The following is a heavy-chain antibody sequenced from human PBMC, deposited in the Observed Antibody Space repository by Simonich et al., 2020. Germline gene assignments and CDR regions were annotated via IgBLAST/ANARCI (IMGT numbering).Heavy chain of an antibody. D-gene: IGHD5-12*01. CDR2: IYYSGST. CDR3: ARHDRWLQFYFDY. CDR1: GGSISSYY. J-gene: IGHJ4*02. V-gene: IGHV4-59*08. Sequence: QVQLQESGPGLVKPSETLSLTCTVSGGSISSYYWSWIRQPPGKGLEWIGYIYYSGSTNYTPSRKSRVTISGDTSKNQFSLKLSSVTAADTAVYYCARHDRWLQFYFDYWGQGTLVTVSS.